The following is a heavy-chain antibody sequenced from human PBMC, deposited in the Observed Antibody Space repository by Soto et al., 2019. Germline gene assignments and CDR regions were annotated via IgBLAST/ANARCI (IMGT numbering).Heavy chain of an antibody. J-gene: IGHJ4*02. V-gene: IGHV3-23*01. CDR2: ISGSGGST. D-gene: IGHD3-22*01. CDR1: GFTFSSYA. CDR3: AKARITMIVVVITPYFDY. Sequence: GGSLRLSCAASGFTFSSYAMSWVRQATGKGLEWVSAISGSGGSTYYADSVKGRFTISRDNSKNTLYLQMNSLRAEDTAVYYCAKARITMIVVVITPYFDYWGQGTLVTVSS.